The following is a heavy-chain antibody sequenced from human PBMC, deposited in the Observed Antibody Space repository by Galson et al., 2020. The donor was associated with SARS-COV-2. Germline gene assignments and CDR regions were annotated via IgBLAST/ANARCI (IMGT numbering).Heavy chain of an antibody. CDR2: LGGGDDI. D-gene: IGHD3-9*01. Sequence: GGSLRLSCAASKFTFSDYAMSWVRQAPGKGLEWVATLGGGDDIFYADSVKGRLTISSDDSQSRLYLQMSSVRVEDTAVYYCAKDSFDHNGVYDAFDIWGHGTLVTVSS. J-gene: IGHJ3*02. CDR3: AKDSFDHNGVYDAFDI. CDR1: KFTFSDYA. V-gene: IGHV3-23*01.